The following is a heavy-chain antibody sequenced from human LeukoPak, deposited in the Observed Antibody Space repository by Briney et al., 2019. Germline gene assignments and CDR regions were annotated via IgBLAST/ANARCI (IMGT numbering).Heavy chain of an antibody. J-gene: IGHJ4*02. D-gene: IGHD4-17*01. CDR1: GFTFGDYA. CDR3: TKNLRRLEY. CDR2: IRSKAYGGTT. Sequence: PGRSLRLSCTASGFTFGDYAMSWVRQAPGKGLEWVGFIRSKAYGGTTEYAASVKGRFTISRDDSKSIAYLQMNSLKTEDTAVYYCTKNLRRLEYWGQGTLVTVSS. V-gene: IGHV3-49*04.